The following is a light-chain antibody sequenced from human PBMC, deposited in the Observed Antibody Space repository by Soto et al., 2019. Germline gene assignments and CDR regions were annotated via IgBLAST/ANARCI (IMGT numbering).Light chain of an antibody. Sequence: EIVLTQSPGPLSLSPGERATLSCRASQSVSSSFLAWYQQKVGQAPRLLIYGASSRATGIPDRFSGSGSGTDFTLTISRLEPEDVAVYYCQQYGSSPRTFGQGTRLEI. CDR3: QQYGSSPRT. CDR1: QSVSSSF. J-gene: IGKJ5*01. V-gene: IGKV3-20*01. CDR2: GAS.